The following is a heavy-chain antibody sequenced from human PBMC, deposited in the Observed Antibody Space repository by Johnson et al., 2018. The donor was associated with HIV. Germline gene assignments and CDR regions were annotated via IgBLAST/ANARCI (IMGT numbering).Heavy chain of an antibody. Sequence: QVQLVESGGGVVQSGRSLRLSCAASGFTFSSYGMHWVRQAPGKGLEWVAFIRYDGSNKYYADSVKGRFTISRDNSKNTLYLQMNSLRAEDTAVYYCAKEQSVVVIGIGAFDIWGQGTMVTVSS. CDR2: IRYDGSNK. CDR1: GFTFSSYG. V-gene: IGHV3-30*02. D-gene: IGHD3-22*01. CDR3: AKEQSVVVIGIGAFDI. J-gene: IGHJ3*02.